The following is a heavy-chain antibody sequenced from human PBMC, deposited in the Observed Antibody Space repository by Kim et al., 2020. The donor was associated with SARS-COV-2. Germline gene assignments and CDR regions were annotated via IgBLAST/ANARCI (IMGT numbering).Heavy chain of an antibody. CDR3: ARSIAVAASYYYYGMDV. V-gene: IGHV4-30-2*04. D-gene: IGHD6-19*01. J-gene: IGHJ6*02. Sequence: LKSRVTISVDTSKNQFSLKLSSVTAADTAVYYCARSIAVAASYYYYGMDVWGQGTTVTVSS.